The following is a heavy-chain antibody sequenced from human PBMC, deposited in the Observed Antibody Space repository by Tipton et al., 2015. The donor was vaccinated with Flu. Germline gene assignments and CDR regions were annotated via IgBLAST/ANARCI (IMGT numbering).Heavy chain of an antibody. Sequence: SLRLSCAASGFTFSSYWVHWVRQAPGKGLVWVSRINTDGTNTVYADSVRGRFTISRENVKNTVYLQMNSLRAEDTAVYYCTRDHCSVGNCYLDSWGQGTLVTVSS. D-gene: IGHD2-15*01. CDR1: GFTFSSYW. CDR2: INTDGTNT. V-gene: IGHV3-74*01. J-gene: IGHJ4*02. CDR3: TRDHCSVGNCYLDS.